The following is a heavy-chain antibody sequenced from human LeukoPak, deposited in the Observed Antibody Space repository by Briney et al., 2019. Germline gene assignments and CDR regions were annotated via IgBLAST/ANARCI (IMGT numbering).Heavy chain of an antibody. CDR3: ATGSRQYYFDF. Sequence: PSETLSLTCTVSGGSISSGSFYWDWIRQPPGKGLEWIGSIYFSGTTYYNASLKSRVTVSVDTSEDQFSLEVSSVTAADTAVYYCATGSRQYYFDFWGQGILVTVSS. J-gene: IGHJ4*02. D-gene: IGHD5-24*01. V-gene: IGHV4-39*02. CDR2: IYFSGTT. CDR1: GGSISSGSFY.